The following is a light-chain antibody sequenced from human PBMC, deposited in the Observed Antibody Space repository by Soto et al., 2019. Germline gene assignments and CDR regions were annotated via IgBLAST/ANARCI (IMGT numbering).Light chain of an antibody. Sequence: EIVLTQSPGTLSLSPGERATLSCRASQSVSNNYLAWYQQKPGQAPRLLIYGASNRATCIPDRFSGSGSGTDFTLTISALEPEDFAVYYCQERSHWTFGRGTKVEI. J-gene: IGKJ1*01. V-gene: IGKV3D-20*02. CDR1: QSVSNNY. CDR2: GAS. CDR3: QERSHWT.